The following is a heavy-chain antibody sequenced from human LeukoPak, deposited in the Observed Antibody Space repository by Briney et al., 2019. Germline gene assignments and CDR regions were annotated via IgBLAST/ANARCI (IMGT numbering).Heavy chain of an antibody. V-gene: IGHV1-69*13. Sequence: SVKVSCKASGGTFSSYAISWVRQAPGQGLEWMGGIISILGTTKYAQKFQGRVTITADESTSTAYMELSSLRSEDTAVYYCARSGDSSGYYYGERYWGQGTLVTVSS. D-gene: IGHD3-22*01. CDR2: IISILGTT. CDR1: GGTFSSYA. CDR3: ARSGDSSGYYYGERY. J-gene: IGHJ4*02.